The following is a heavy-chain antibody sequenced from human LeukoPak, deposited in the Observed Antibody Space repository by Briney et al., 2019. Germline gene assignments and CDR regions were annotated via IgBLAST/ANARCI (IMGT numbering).Heavy chain of an antibody. Sequence: PGGSLRLSCAASGFTVSSNYMSWVRQAPGKGREWVSVIYSGGSTYYADSVKGRFTISRDNSKNTLYLQMNSLRAEDTAVYYCARGGIDDILSDWGQGTLVTVSS. CDR2: IYSGGST. CDR3: ARGGIDDILSD. D-gene: IGHD3-9*01. CDR1: GFTVSSNY. J-gene: IGHJ4*02. V-gene: IGHV3-66*01.